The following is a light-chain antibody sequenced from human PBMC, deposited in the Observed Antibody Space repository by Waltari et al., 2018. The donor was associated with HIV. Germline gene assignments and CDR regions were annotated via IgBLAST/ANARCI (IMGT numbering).Light chain of an antibody. CDR2: KDT. CDR3: QSADSSGTWV. CDR1: AFPKQY. V-gene: IGLV3-25*03. Sequence: SYELTQPPSVSVSPGQTARSTCSGDAFPKQYAYWYHQKPGQAPVLVIYKDTERPSGIPERFSGSSSGTTVTLTISGVQAEDEADYYCQSADSSGTWVFGGGTKLTVL. J-gene: IGLJ3*02.